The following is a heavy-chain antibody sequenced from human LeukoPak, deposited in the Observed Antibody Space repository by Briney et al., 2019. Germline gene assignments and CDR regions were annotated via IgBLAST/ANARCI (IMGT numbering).Heavy chain of an antibody. J-gene: IGHJ4*02. CDR3: ARQGRYSSSSY. D-gene: IGHD6-6*01. Sequence: SETLSLTCAVSGYSISSGYYWGWIRQPPGRGLEWIGSIYHSGSTYYNPSLKSRVTISVDTSKNQFSLKLSSVTAADTAVYYCARQGRYSSSSYWGQGTLVTVSS. V-gene: IGHV4-38-2*01. CDR1: GYSISSGYY. CDR2: IYHSGST.